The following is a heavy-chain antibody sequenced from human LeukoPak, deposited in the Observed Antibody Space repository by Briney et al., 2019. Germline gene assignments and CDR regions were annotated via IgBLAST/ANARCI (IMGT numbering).Heavy chain of an antibody. J-gene: IGHJ4*02. CDR2: INSDGSIT. Sequence: GGCLRLSCTASGFSLSNSWMHWVRHAPGKGLLCVSRINSDGSITTYAGSVKGRCTISRDNARNTLYLQMNSLRADDTAVYDCVGDSPEWHQPFDYWGQGTLVTVSS. CDR1: GFSLSNSW. V-gene: IGHV3-74*01. D-gene: IGHD3-3*01. CDR3: VGDSPEWHQPFDY.